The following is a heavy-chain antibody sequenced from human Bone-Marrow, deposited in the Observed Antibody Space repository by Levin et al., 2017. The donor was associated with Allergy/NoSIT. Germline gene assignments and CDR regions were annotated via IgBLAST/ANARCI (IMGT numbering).Heavy chain of an antibody. CDR3: ARGSRQILPPYGMGV. CDR1: GFIFTSYG. V-gene: IGHV3-33*01. J-gene: IGHJ6*02. CDR2: IWYDGSKK. D-gene: IGHD2-2*01. Sequence: SCAASGFIFTSYGIHWVRQVPGKGLEWVAVIWYDGSKKYYADSVKGRFTISRDNAKNTVWLQMDSLRVEDTAVYYCARGSRQILPPYGMGVWGQGTTVTVSS.